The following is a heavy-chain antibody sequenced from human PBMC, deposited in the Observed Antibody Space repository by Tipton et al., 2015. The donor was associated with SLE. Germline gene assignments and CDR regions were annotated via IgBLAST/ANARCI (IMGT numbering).Heavy chain of an antibody. CDR1: GGSLSFDF. J-gene: IGHJ2*01. CDR2: IYSSGDS. CDR3: ARGSDGEYVRYFDV. D-gene: IGHD4-17*01. Sequence: LRLSCTVSGGSLSFDFWSWIRQSAGRGLEWVWRIYSSGDSDYNPSLRSRVTMSIDASQNRVSLRLKSVSAADTAVYYCARGSDGEYVRYFDVWGPGTLVTVSS. V-gene: IGHV4-4*07.